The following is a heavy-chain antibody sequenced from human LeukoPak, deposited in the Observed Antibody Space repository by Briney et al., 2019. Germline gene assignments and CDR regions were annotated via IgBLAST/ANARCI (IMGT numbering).Heavy chain of an antibody. CDR1: GYSFTSYW. CDR2: IYPGDSYT. D-gene: IGHD3-10*01. CDR3: ARRSSGVTYYYGSGGTYYFDY. Sequence: GESLKISCKGSGYSFTSYWIGWVRQMPGKGLEWMGIIYPGDSYTRYSPSFQGQVTISADKSISTAYLQWSSLKASDTAMYYCARRSSGVTYYYGSGGTYYFDYWGQGTLVTVSS. J-gene: IGHJ4*02. V-gene: IGHV5-51*01.